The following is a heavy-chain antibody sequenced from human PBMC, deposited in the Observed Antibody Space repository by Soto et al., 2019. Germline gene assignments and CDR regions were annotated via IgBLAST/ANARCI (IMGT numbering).Heavy chain of an antibody. J-gene: IGHJ4*02. Sequence: HPGGSLRLSCAASRFTFSTFAMSWVRQAPGKGLEWVAAISGGGANTYYADSVKGRFTISRDNSKNTLYLQMDCLRAEDTAIYFCAKDSYSDFWSGHYYYFDFWGQGTLVTVSS. V-gene: IGHV3-23*01. CDR3: AKDSYSDFWSGHYYYFDF. D-gene: IGHD3-3*01. CDR1: RFTFSTFA. CDR2: ISGGGANT.